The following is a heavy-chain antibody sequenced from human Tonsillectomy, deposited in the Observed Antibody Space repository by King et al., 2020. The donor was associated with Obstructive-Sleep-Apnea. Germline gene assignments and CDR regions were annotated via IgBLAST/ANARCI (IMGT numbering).Heavy chain of an antibody. CDR2: ISVYNGNT. J-gene: IGHJ6*02. CDR3: AREGQRYSGYDYAAPTGHYYYGMDV. V-gene: IGHV1-18*01. D-gene: IGHD5-12*01. CDR1: GYTFTSYG. Sequence: VQLVESGAEVKKPGASVKVSCKASGYTFTSYGISWVRQAPGQGLEWMGWISVYNGNTNNAQKLQGRVTMSTDTSTSTAYMELRSLRSDDTAVYYCAREGQRYSGYDYAAPTGHYYYGMDVWGQGTTVTVSS.